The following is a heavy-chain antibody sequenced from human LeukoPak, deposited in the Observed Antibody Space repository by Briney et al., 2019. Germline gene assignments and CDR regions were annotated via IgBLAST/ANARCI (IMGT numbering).Heavy chain of an antibody. CDR2: MSYDGSNK. V-gene: IGHV3-30*18. CDR1: GFTFSSYG. D-gene: IGHD1-1*01. Sequence: GTSLRLSCTASGFTFSSYGMHWVRQAPGKGLEWVAVMSYDGSNKYYADSVKGRFTISRDDSKNTLYLQMNSLRAEDTAVYYCAKDLGGIDYYGMDVWGQGTTVTVSS. CDR3: AKDLGGIDYYGMDV. J-gene: IGHJ6*02.